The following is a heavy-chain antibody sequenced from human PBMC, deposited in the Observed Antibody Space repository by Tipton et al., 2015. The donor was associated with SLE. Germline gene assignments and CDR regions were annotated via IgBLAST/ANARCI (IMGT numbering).Heavy chain of an antibody. Sequence: LRLSCSVSGGSVSSSSFYWSWIRQPAGKGLEWIGRIYTSGSTNYNPSLKSRVTMSVDTSKNQFSLKLSSVTAADTAVYYCARVELGTAFDPWGQGTLVTVSS. D-gene: IGHD7-27*01. V-gene: IGHV4-61*02. CDR2: IYTSGST. CDR3: ARVELGTAFDP. J-gene: IGHJ5*02. CDR1: GGSVSSSSFY.